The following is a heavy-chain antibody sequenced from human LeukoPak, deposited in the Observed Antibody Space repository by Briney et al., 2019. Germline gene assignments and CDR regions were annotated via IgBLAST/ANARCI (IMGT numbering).Heavy chain of an antibody. V-gene: IGHV3-74*01. CDR1: GFTISGYW. D-gene: IGHD1-26*01. CDR2: ISGDGSIT. Sequence: GGSLRLSCAASGFTISGYWMHWVRQAPGKGLVWVSRISGDGSITAYADSVKGRFTISRDNSKNMLYLQMNSLRAEDTAVYYCARGPIVGPTKGFDPWGQGTLVTVSS. CDR3: ARGPIVGPTKGFDP. J-gene: IGHJ5*02.